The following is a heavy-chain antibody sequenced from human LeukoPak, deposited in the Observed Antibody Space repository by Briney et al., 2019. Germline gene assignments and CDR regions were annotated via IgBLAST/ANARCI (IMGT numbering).Heavy chain of an antibody. Sequence: PGGSLRLSCAASGFTFSSYAMHWVRQAPGKGLEWVAVISYDGSNKYYADSVKGRFTISRDNSKNTLYLQMNSLRAEDTAVYYCARVVYQLLFARRWFDPWGQGTLVTVSS. J-gene: IGHJ5*02. CDR1: GFTFSSYA. V-gene: IGHV3-30*04. D-gene: IGHD2-2*01. CDR3: ARVVYQLLFARRWFDP. CDR2: ISYDGSNK.